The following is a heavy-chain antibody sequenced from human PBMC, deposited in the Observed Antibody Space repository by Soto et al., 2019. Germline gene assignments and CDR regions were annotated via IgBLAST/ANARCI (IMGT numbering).Heavy chain of an antibody. CDR3: VRVGIVARPY. CDR2: ISSDGATI. V-gene: IGHV3-48*03. Sequence: GGSLRLSCEVSGLTFSKFEMTWVRQAPGQGLEWVSSISSDGATIYYADSVKGRFTISRDNDKNLLYLQMDSLKGEDTATYYCVRVGIVARPYWGQGTPVTVSS. D-gene: IGHD2-21*01. J-gene: IGHJ4*02. CDR1: GLTFSKFE.